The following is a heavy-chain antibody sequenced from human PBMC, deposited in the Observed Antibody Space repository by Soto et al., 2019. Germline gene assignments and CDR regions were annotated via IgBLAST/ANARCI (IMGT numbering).Heavy chain of an antibody. CDR3: ARDHDYGDYYYYYYMDV. J-gene: IGHJ6*03. Sequence: GGSLRLSCAASGFTFSSYGMHWVRQAPGKGLEWVAVIWYDGSNKYYADSVKGRFTISRDNSKNTLYLQMNSLRAEDTAVYYCARDHDYGDYYYYYYMDVWGKGTTVTVSS. V-gene: IGHV3-33*01. CDR1: GFTFSSYG. CDR2: IWYDGSNK. D-gene: IGHD4-17*01.